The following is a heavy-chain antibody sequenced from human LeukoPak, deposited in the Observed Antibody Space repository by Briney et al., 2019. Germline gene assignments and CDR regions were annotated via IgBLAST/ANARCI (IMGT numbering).Heavy chain of an antibody. D-gene: IGHD3-9*01. CDR1: GGSFSGYY. V-gene: IGHV4-34*01. J-gene: IGHJ4*02. CDR2: INHSGST. Sequence: SETLSLTCAVYGGSFSGYYWSWIRQPPGKGLEWIGEINHSGSTNYNPSLKSRVTISVDTSKNQFSLKLSSVTAADTAVYYCARGVRYFDWLLICPYFDYWGQGTLVTVSS. CDR3: ARGVRYFDWLLICPYFDY.